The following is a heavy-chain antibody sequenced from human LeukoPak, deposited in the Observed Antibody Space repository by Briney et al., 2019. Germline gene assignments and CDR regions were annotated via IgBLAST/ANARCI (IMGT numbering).Heavy chain of an antibody. Sequence: SGTLSLTCTVSGDSINSGIWWTWVRQPPGKGLEWVGEIFRDGRTNYNPSLKSRITMSLDKSKNQFSLKLSSVTAADTAVYYCARKPYSSGEDYWGQGTLVTVSS. J-gene: IGHJ4*02. CDR3: ARKPYSSGEDY. CDR2: IFRDGRT. V-gene: IGHV4-4*02. CDR1: GDSINSGIW. D-gene: IGHD6-19*01.